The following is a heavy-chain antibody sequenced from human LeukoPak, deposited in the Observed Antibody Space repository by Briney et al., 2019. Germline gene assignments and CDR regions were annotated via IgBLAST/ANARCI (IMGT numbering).Heavy chain of an antibody. J-gene: IGHJ3*02. V-gene: IGHV4-39*01. CDR1: GGSISSSNYY. CDR3: ARQGYCISTSCPGNAFDI. Sequence: SETLSLTCTVSGGSISSSNYYWGWIRQSPGKGLEWMGTIYYSGSTYYNPSLKSRVTISVDTSRNQFSLKLRSVTAADTAVYYCARQGYCISTSCPGNAFDIWGQGTMVTVSS. CDR2: IYYSGST. D-gene: IGHD2-2*01.